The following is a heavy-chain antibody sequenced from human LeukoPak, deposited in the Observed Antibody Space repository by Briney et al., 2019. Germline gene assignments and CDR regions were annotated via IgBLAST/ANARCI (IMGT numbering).Heavy chain of an antibody. CDR1: GGSISSSDYY. Sequence: TSETLSLTCTVSGGSISSSDYYWGWIRQPPGKELEWIGTIYYSGSTSYNPSLKSRVTISVDTSKNQFSLKLSSVTAADTAVYYCARLERTVALLYYWGQGTLVTVSS. CDR2: IYYSGST. CDR3: ARLERTVALLYY. V-gene: IGHV4-39*01. D-gene: IGHD6-19*01. J-gene: IGHJ4*02.